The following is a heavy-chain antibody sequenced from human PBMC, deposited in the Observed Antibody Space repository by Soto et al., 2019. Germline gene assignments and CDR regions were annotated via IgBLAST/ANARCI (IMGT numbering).Heavy chain of an antibody. D-gene: IGHD2-8*01. CDR2: IWYDGSNK. CDR3: ARGADCTNGVCYDDAFDI. Sequence: GGSLRLSCAASGFTFSSYGMHWVRQAPGKGLEWVAVIWYDGSNKYYADSVKGRFTISRDNSKNSLYLQMNSLRADDTAVYYCARGADCTNGVCYDDAFDIWGQGTMVTVSS. J-gene: IGHJ3*02. V-gene: IGHV3-33*01. CDR1: GFTFSSYG.